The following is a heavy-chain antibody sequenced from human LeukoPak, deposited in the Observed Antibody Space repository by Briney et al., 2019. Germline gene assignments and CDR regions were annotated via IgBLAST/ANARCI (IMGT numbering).Heavy chain of an antibody. CDR3: AKEKMRRTYFDY. CDR1: GITLSNYG. J-gene: IGHJ4*02. V-gene: IGHV3-23*01. CDR2: ISERGGSA. Sequence: GGSLRLSCVVSGITLSNYGMSWVRQAPGKGLEWVSGISERGGSANYADSVKGRFIISRDTSKNTLYLQMNSLRAEDTAVYYCAKEKMRRTYFDYWGQGTLVTVSS. D-gene: IGHD3/OR15-3a*01.